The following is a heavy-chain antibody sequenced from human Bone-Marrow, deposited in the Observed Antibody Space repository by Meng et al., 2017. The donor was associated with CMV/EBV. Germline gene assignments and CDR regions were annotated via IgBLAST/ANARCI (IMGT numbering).Heavy chain of an antibody. CDR1: GFTFSSYA. CDR2: ISYDGSNK. D-gene: IGHD2-21*02. J-gene: IGHJ3*02. V-gene: IGHV3-30*04. CDR3: ARVKPTAIIHDAFEI. Sequence: SCAASGFTFSSYAMHWVRQAPGKGLEWVAVISYDGSNKYYADSVKGRFTISRDNSKNTLYLQMNSLRAEDTAVYYCARVKPTAIIHDAFEIWGQGTMVTVSS.